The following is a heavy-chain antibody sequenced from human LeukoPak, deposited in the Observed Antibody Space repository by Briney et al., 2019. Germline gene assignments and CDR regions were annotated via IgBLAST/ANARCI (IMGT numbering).Heavy chain of an antibody. J-gene: IGHJ6*02. CDR1: GFTFSSYG. Sequence: PGRPLRLSCAASGFTFSSYGIHWVRQAPGKGLEWGAVISYDGSNKNYADSVKGRFPIFRDNSKNTLYMDMNSLRPEDTAVYYCARVRTSGVYYYYGMDVWGQGTTVTVSS. CDR3: ARVRTSGVYYYYGMDV. CDR2: ISYDGSNK. D-gene: IGHD3-3*01. V-gene: IGHV3-30-3*01.